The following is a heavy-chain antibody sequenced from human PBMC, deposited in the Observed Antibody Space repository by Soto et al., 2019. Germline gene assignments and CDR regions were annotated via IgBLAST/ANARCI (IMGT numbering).Heavy chain of an antibody. J-gene: IGHJ4*02. CDR2: ISYDGSNK. Sequence: GGSLRLSCAASGFTFSSYAMHWVRQAPGKGLEWVAVISYDGSNKYYADSVKGRFTISRDNSKNTLYLQMNSLRAEDTAVYYCAALQHSSSSKLFYWGPGTLVTVSS. D-gene: IGHD6-6*01. CDR3: AALQHSSSSKLFY. V-gene: IGHV3-30-3*01. CDR1: GFTFSSYA.